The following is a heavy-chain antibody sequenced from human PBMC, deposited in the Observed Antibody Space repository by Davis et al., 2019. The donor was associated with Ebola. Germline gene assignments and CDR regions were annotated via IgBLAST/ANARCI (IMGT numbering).Heavy chain of an antibody. CDR1: GFTFGDYA. J-gene: IGHJ4*02. CDR3: TRDTWFGELLSSFDY. Sequence: PGGSLRLSCTASGFTFGDYAMSWFRQAPGKGLEWVGFIRSKAYGGTTEYAVSVKGRFTISRDDSKSIAYLQMNSLKTEDTAVYYCTRDTWFGELLSSFDYWGQGTLVTVSS. CDR2: IRSKAYGGTT. D-gene: IGHD3-10*01. V-gene: IGHV3-49*03.